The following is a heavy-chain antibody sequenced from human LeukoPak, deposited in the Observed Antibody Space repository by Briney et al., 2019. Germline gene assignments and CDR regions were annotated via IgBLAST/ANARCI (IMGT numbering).Heavy chain of an antibody. CDR1: GGSISSYY. Sequence: SETLSLTCTVSGGSISSYYWSWIRQPPGKGLEWIGYIYYSESTNYNPSLKSRVTISVDTSKNQFSLKLSSVTAADTAVYYCARDLGSSGWYGEFDYWGQGTLVTVSS. V-gene: IGHV4-59*01. J-gene: IGHJ4*02. CDR3: ARDLGSSGWYGEFDY. D-gene: IGHD6-19*01. CDR2: IYYSEST.